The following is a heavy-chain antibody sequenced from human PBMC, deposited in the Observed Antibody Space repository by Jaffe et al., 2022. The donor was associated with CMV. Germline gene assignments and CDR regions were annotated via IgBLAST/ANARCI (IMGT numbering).Heavy chain of an antibody. D-gene: IGHD1-26*01. CDR3: ARGWWELLEYYFDY. CDR1: GGSISSSSYY. Sequence: QLQLQESGPGLVKPSETLSLTCTVSGGSISSSSYYWGWIRQPPGKGLEWIGSIYYSGSTYYNPSLKSRVTISVDTSKNQFSLKLSSVTAADTAVYYCARGWWELLEYYFDYWGQGTLVTVSS. J-gene: IGHJ4*02. CDR2: IYYSGST. V-gene: IGHV4-39*01.